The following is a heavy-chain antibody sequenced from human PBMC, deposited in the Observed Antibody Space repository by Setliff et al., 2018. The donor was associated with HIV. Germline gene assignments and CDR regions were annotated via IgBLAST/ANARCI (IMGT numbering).Heavy chain of an antibody. J-gene: IGHJ2*01. D-gene: IGHD5-12*01. V-gene: IGHV4-38-2*01. Sequence: SETLSLTCAVSGYSISSGYYWGWIRQPPGKGLEWIGSIYHGGTTYYNPSLRSRVSMSVDVSTNQFSLRLTSVTAADTAVYYCARPSAGGGYNYWYFDLWGRGTLVTVSS. CDR2: IYHGGTT. CDR3: ARPSAGGGYNYWYFDL. CDR1: GYSISSGYY.